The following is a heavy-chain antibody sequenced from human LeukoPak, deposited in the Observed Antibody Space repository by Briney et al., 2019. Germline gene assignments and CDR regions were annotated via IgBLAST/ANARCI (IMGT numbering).Heavy chain of an antibody. V-gene: IGHV3-53*01. CDR2: IYSGGST. CDR3: ARDRRDYYGSGVLYYYGMDV. J-gene: IGHJ6*02. CDR1: GFTVSSNY. Sequence: GGSLRLSCAASGFTVSSNYMSWVRQAPGKGLEWVSVIYSGGSTYCADSVKGRFTISRDNSKNTLYLQMNSLRAEDTAVYYCARDRRDYYGSGVLYYYGMDVWGQGTTVTVSS. D-gene: IGHD3-10*01.